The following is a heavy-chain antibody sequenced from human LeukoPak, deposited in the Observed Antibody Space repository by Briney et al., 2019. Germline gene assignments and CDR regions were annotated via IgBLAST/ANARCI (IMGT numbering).Heavy chain of an antibody. CDR2: ISGSGGST. D-gene: IGHD3-22*01. J-gene: IGHJ4*02. V-gene: IGHV3-23*01. Sequence: GGSLRLSCAASGFTFSSYAMSWVRQAPGKGLEWVSAISGSGGSTYYADSVKGRFTISRDNSKNTLYLQMNSLRAEDTAVYYCATTNFGDYYDSSGDPYYFDYWGQGTLVTVSS. CDR3: ATTNFGDYYDSSGDPYYFDY. CDR1: GFTFSSYA.